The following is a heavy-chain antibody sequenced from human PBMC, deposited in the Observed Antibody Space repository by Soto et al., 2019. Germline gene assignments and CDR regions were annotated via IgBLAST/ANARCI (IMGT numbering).Heavy chain of an antibody. CDR1: GGSFRRYV. V-gene: IGHV1-69*01. CDR2: IIPLFGST. D-gene: IGHD4-17*01. CDR3: GKGGVTDYGDYFHFDY. Sequence: QVQLVQSGAEVKKPGSSVKVSCEASGGSFRRYVISWVRQAPGQGLEWMGGIIPLFGSTNYAQKFQGRVTITADESTSTAYMELSILRSEDTAVYYCGKGGVTDYGDYFHFDYWGQGTLVTVSS. J-gene: IGHJ4*02.